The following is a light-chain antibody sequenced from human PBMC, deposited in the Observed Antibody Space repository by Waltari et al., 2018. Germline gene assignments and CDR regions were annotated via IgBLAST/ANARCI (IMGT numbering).Light chain of an antibody. J-gene: IGKJ1*01. CDR1: QSVLYSSNSKNY. V-gene: IGKV4-1*01. Sequence: DIVMTQSPDSLAVSLVARATINCKSSQSVLYSSNSKNYLAWYQQKPGQPPKLLIYWASTRESGVPDRFSGSGSGTDFTLTITSLQAEDVAVYYCQQYYSTPRAFGQGTKVEIK. CDR2: WAS. CDR3: QQYYSTPRA.